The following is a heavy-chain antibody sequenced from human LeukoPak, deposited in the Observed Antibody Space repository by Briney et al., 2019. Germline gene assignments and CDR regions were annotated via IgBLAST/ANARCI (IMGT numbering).Heavy chain of an antibody. CDR3: ARDTARITIFGVATYMYV. J-gene: IGHJ6*03. CDR1: GYTFTDYY. CDR2: INPNSGVT. Sequence: ASVKVPRKASGYTFTDYYIHWVRQAPGQGPEWMGCINPNSGVTNYAQTFQGRVTVTRDTSISTAYMELSRLRSDDTAMYYCARDTARITIFGVATYMYVWGKGTTVTFSS. V-gene: IGHV1-2*02. D-gene: IGHD3-3*01.